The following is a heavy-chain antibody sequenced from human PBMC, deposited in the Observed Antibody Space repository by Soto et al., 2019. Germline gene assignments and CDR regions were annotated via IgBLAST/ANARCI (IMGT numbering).Heavy chain of an antibody. J-gene: IGHJ6*02. Sequence: ASVKVSCKASGYTFTSYAMHWVRQAPGQRLEWMGWINAGNGNTKYSQKFQGRVTITRDTSASTAYMELSSLRSEDTAVYYCASRMSLVDTATPRMDVWGQGTTVTVSS. CDR1: GYTFTSYA. V-gene: IGHV1-3*01. CDR2: INAGNGNT. D-gene: IGHD5-18*01. CDR3: ASRMSLVDTATPRMDV.